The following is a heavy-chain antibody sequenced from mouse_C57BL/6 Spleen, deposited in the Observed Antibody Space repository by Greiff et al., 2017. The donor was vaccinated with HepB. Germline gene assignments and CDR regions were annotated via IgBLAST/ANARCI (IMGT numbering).Heavy chain of an antibody. CDR2: ISSGCSTI. CDR3: ARPRLLGAMDY. J-gene: IGHJ4*01. V-gene: IGHV5-17*01. D-gene: IGHD2-3*01. CDR1: GFTFTDYG. Sequence: DVKLVESGGGLVKPGGSLKLSCAASGFTFTDYGMHWVRQAPEKGLEWVAYISSGCSTIHYADTVKGRFTFTRDNAKNTLFLQMTSMRSEDTAMYYCARPRLLGAMDYWGQGTSLTVSS.